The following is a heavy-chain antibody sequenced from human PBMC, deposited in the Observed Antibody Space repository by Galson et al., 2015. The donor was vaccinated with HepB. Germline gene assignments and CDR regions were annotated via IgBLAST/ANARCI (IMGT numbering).Heavy chain of an antibody. D-gene: IGHD6-19*01. CDR3: TRSMAGDLKS. CDR2: IRGKGYSGTT. CDR1: GFTFGDHF. J-gene: IGHJ4*02. Sequence: SLRLSCAGSGFTFGDHFIIWVRQAPGKGLEWVGFIRGKGYSGTTEYAASVKGRFTISRDDSKSIAYLQMNSLKSEDTGVYYCTRSMAGDLKSWGQGTLVTVSS. V-gene: IGHV3-49*04.